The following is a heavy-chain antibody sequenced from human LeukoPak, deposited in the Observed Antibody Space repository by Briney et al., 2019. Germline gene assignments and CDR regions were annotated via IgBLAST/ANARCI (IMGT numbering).Heavy chain of an antibody. V-gene: IGHV4-61*05. Sequence: PSETLSLTCTVSGGSISSSSYYWGWIRQPPGKGLEWIGEIYHSGSTNYNPSLKSRVTISLDKSKNQFSLRLSSVTAADTAVYYCARYIVVVTAQRWKFDPWGQGTLVTVSS. CDR3: ARYIVVVTAQRWKFDP. CDR2: IYHSGST. J-gene: IGHJ5*02. CDR1: GGSISSSSYY. D-gene: IGHD2-21*02.